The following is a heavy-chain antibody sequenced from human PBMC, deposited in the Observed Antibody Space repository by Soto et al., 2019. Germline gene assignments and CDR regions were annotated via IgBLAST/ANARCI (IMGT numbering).Heavy chain of an antibody. CDR1: GFTFSSYA. CDR2: ISGSGGST. J-gene: IGHJ3*02. V-gene: IGHV3-23*01. CDR3: AKVPEMATINDAFDI. D-gene: IGHD5-12*01. Sequence: GGSLRLSCAASGFTFSSYAMSWVRQAPGKGLEWVSAISGSGGSTYYADSVKGRFTISRDNSKNTLYLQMNSLRAEDTAVYYCAKVPEMATINDAFDIWGQGQWSPSPQ.